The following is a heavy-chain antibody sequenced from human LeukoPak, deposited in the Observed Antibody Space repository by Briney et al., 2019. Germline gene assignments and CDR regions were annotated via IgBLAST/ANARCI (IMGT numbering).Heavy chain of an antibody. CDR2: IIPIFGTA. V-gene: IGHV1-69*01. D-gene: IGHD3-22*01. CDR3: ARDGYYYDSSGYYFDY. J-gene: IGHJ4*02. Sequence: SVKVTCKASGGTFSSYAISWVRQAPGQGLEWMGGIIPIFGTANYAQKFQGRVTITADESTSTAYMELSSLRSEDTAVYYCARDGYYYDSSGYYFDYWGQGTLVTVSS. CDR1: GGTFSSYA.